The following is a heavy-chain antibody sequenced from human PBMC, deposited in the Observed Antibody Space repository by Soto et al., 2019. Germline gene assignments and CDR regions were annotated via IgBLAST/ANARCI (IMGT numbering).Heavy chain of an antibody. Sequence: SVKVSCKASGLTFSGSAVQWVRQARGQRLEWIGWIVVGSGNTKHAQKFQERVTITRDLSTGTAYMELSSLRSEDTAVYYCAASYYDSSAFDIWGQGTLVTVSS. J-gene: IGHJ3*02. CDR2: IVVGSGNT. CDR3: AASYYDSSAFDI. V-gene: IGHV1-58*01. CDR1: GLTFSGSA. D-gene: IGHD3-22*01.